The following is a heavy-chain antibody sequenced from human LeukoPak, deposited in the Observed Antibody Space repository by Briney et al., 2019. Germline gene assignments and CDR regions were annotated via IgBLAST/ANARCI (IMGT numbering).Heavy chain of an antibody. V-gene: IGHV3-73*01. D-gene: IGHD6-19*01. J-gene: IGHJ5*02. CDR3: ARGRSSGLERWNLDP. CDR1: GFIFSGSA. CDR2: IRSKANNYAT. Sequence: GGSLRLSCAASGFIFSGSAMHWVRQASGKGLEWVGRIRSKANNYATAYTASVKGRFTVSRDDSKNTTYLQMNSLRAEDTAVYYCARGRSSGLERWNLDPWGQGTLVTVSS.